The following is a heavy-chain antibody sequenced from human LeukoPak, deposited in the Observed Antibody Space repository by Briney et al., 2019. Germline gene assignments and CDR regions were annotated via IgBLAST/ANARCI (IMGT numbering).Heavy chain of an antibody. CDR1: GFAFDTYS. CDR2: ISSWSSFI. Sequence: PGGSLRLSCAASGFAFDTYSMTWVRQAPGKGLEWVSSISSWSSFIYSADSVTGRFTISRDNAKNSLYLQMNSLRAEDTAMYYCARDSAGNDYWGQGTLVTVSS. D-gene: IGHD6-13*01. V-gene: IGHV3-21*01. CDR3: ARDSAGNDY. J-gene: IGHJ4*02.